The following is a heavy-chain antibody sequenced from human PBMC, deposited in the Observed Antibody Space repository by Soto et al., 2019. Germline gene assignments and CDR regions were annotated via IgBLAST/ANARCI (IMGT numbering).Heavy chain of an antibody. V-gene: IGHV4-4*02. CDR1: GGSISSSNW. CDR2: IYHSGST. CDR3: ARAAMWCSSWPFDY. J-gene: IGHJ4*02. Sequence: QVQLQESSAGLVKPSGTLSLTCAVSGGSISSSNWWCWVRQPPGKGLEWIGEIYHSGSTNYNQSLKSRVTTSVDKSKNQFSLTLSSVTAADTAVYYCARAAMWCSSWPFDYWGQGTLVTVSS. D-gene: IGHD6-13*01.